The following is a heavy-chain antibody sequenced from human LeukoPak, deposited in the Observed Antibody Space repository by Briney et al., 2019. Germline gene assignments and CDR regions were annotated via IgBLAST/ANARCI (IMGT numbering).Heavy chain of an antibody. J-gene: IGHJ6*03. CDR2: IRYDGSNK. D-gene: IGHD1/OR15-1a*01. CDR1: GFTFSSYG. Sequence: GGSLRRYCAASGFTFSSYGMHWLRQAPGKGLEWVAFIRYDGSNKYYADSVKGRFTISRDNSKNTLYLQMNSLRAEDTAVYYCAKDRFLMNNYMDVWGKGTTVTVSS. V-gene: IGHV3-30*02. CDR3: AKDRFLMNNYMDV.